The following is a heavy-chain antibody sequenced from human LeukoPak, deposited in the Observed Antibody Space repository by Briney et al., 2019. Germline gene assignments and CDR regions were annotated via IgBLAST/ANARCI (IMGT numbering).Heavy chain of an antibody. CDR1: GFTFSSYG. CDR3: AKDPFTSGANWFDP. V-gene: IGHV3-23*01. D-gene: IGHD1-26*01. Sequence: PGGSLRLSCAASGFTFSSYGMSWVRQAPGKGLEWVSSISGSGDTTYYADSVKGRFTISRDTSKNTLYLQMNSLRAEDTAVYYCAKDPFTSGANWFDPWGQGTLVTVSS. J-gene: IGHJ5*02. CDR2: ISGSGDTT.